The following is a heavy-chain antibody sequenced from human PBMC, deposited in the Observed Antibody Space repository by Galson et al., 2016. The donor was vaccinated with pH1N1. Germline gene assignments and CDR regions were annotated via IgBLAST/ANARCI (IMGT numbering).Heavy chain of an antibody. CDR2: IWFDGSYE. J-gene: IGHJ4*02. D-gene: IGHD3-3*01. CDR1: GFTFSGSA. V-gene: IGHV3-33*08. CDR3: ARGDLEWLSHFDY. Sequence: SLRLSCAASGFTFSGSAMHWVRQAPGKGLEWVAVIWFDGSYEFYADSVKGRFTISRDNSKNTLHLQMNSLRAEDTAVYYCARGDLEWLSHFDYWGQGTLVTVSS.